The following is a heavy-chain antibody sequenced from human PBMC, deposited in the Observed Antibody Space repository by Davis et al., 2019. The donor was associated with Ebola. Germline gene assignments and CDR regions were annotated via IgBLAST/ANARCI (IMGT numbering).Heavy chain of an antibody. V-gene: IGHV3-53*04. CDR3: ARAQGYCSGGSCYYYYGMDV. CDR1: GFTVSSNY. CDR2: IYSGGST. Sequence: GESLKISCAASGFTVSSNYMSWVRQAPGKGLEWVSVIYSGGSTYYADSVKGRFTISRHNSKNTLYLQMNSLRAEDTAVYYCARAQGYCSGGSCYYYYGMDVWGQGTTVTVSS. D-gene: IGHD2-15*01. J-gene: IGHJ6*02.